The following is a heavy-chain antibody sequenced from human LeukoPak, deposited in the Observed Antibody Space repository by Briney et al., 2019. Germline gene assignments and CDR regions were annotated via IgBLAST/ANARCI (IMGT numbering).Heavy chain of an antibody. V-gene: IGHV1-69*13. CDR2: IIPIFGTA. CDR3: ARVGYYSYGPHLGYYFDY. Sequence: ASVKVSCKASGGTFSSYAISWVRQAPGQGLEWMGGIIPIFGTANYAQKFQGRVTITADESTSTAYMELSSLRFEDTAVYYCARVGYYSYGPHLGYYFDYWGQGTLVTVSS. CDR1: GGTFSSYA. D-gene: IGHD5-18*01. J-gene: IGHJ4*02.